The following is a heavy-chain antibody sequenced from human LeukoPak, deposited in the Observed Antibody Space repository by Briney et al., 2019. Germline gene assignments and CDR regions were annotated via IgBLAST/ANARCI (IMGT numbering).Heavy chain of an antibody. V-gene: IGHV3-74*01. Sequence: GGSLRLSCAASGFTFSSHWMHWVRQAPGKGLVWISRSNSDGSSTIYADSVKGRFTISRDNAKNTLYLQMNSLRAEDTAVYYCAKDGGYSGYDPYMDVWGKGTTVTVSS. J-gene: IGHJ6*03. CDR3: AKDGGYSGYDPYMDV. D-gene: IGHD5-12*01. CDR2: SNSDGSST. CDR1: GFTFSSHW.